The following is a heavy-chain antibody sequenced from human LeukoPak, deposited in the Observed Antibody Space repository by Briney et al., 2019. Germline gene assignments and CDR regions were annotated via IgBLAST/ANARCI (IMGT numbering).Heavy chain of an antibody. CDR2: IYHSGST. V-gene: IGHV4-39*01. Sequence: PSETLSLTCTVSGGSISSSSYYWGWIRQPPGKGLEWIGSIYHSGSTYYNPSLKSRVTISVDTSKNQFSLKLSSVTAADTAVFYCAGSDYYYYMDVWGKGITVTVSS. D-gene: IGHD3-10*01. CDR1: GGSISSSSYY. J-gene: IGHJ6*03. CDR3: AGSDYYYYMDV.